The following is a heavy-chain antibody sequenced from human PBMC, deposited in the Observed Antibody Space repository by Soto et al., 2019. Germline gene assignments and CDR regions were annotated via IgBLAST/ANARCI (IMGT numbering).Heavy chain of an antibody. V-gene: IGHV1-69*02. CDR1: GGTFSSYT. D-gene: IGHD6-6*01. J-gene: IGHJ5*02. Sequence: GASVKVSCKASGGTFSSYTISWVRQAPGQGLEWMGRIIPILGIANYAQKFQGRVTITADKSTSTAYMELSSLRSEDTAVYYCARGLYSSSSFGGNWFDPWGQGTLVTVS. CDR2: IIPILGIA. CDR3: ARGLYSSSSFGGNWFDP.